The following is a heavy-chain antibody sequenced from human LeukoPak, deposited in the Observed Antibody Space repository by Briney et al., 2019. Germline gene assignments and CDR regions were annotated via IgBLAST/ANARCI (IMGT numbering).Heavy chain of an antibody. Sequence: SVKVSCKASGGTFSSCTISWVRQAPGEGLEWKGRIIPILGIANYAQKFQGRVTITADKSTSTASMELSSLRSEDTAVYYCAGSTFGGVIVLIDYWGQGTLVTVSS. D-gene: IGHD3-16*02. CDR3: AGSTFGGVIVLIDY. CDR1: GGTFSSCT. CDR2: IIPILGIA. V-gene: IGHV1-69*02. J-gene: IGHJ4*02.